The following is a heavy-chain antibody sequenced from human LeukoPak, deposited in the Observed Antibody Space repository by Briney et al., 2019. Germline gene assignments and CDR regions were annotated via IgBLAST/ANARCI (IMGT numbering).Heavy chain of an antibody. V-gene: IGHV3-21*01. CDR1: GFTFSSYS. CDR3: ARDLRAGKYSYGPFDY. J-gene: IGHJ4*02. Sequence: SGGSLRLSCAASGFTFSSYSMTWVRQAPGKGLEWVSSISSSSSYIYYADSVKGRFTISRDNAKNSLYLQMNSLRAEDTAVYYCARDLRAGKYSYGPFDYWGQGTLVTVSS. D-gene: IGHD5-18*01. CDR2: ISSSSSYI.